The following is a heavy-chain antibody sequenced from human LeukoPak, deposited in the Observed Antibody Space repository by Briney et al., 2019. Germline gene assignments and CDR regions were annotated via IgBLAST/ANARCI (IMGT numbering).Heavy chain of an antibody. D-gene: IGHD2-15*01. J-gene: IGHJ4*02. CDR3: AKDPNEWGLDYFDY. V-gene: IGHV3-23*01. CDR2: ISGSGGST. Sequence: PGGSLRLSCAASGFTFNIYAMSWVRQAPGKGLEWVSAISGSGGSTYYADSVKGRFTISRDNSKNTLYLQMNSLRAEDTAVYYCAKDPNEWGLDYFDYWGQGTLVTVSS. CDR1: GFTFNIYA.